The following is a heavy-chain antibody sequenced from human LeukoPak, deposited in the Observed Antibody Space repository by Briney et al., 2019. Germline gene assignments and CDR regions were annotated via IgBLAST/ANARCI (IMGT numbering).Heavy chain of an antibody. CDR3: ARHIPKPTMVKRGYYYYMDF. D-gene: IGHD4-23*01. Sequence: ASVKVSCKASGYTFTGYYMHWVRQAPGQGLEWMGWINPNSGGTNYAQKFQGRVTMTRDKSISTAYLQWSSLKASDTAMYYCARHIPKPTMVKRGYYYYMDFWGKGTTVTVSS. V-gene: IGHV1-2*02. J-gene: IGHJ6*03. CDR2: INPNSGGT. CDR1: GYTFTGYY.